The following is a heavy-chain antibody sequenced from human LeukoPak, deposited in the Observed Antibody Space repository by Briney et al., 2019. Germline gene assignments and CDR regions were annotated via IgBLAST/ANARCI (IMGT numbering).Heavy chain of an antibody. CDR2: ISSSGSTI. D-gene: IGHD3-10*02. Sequence: VGSLRLSCAASGFTFNSAWMSWVRQAPGKGLEWVSYISSSGSTIYYADSVKGRFTISRDNAKNSLYLQMNSLRAEDTAVYYCAELGITMIGGVWGKGTTVTISS. CDR1: GFTFNSAW. J-gene: IGHJ6*04. CDR3: AELGITMIGGV. V-gene: IGHV3-48*04.